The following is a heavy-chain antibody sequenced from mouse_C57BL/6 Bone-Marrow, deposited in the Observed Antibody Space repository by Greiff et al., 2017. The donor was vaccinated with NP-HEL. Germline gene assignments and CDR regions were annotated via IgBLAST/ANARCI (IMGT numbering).Heavy chain of an antibody. CDR1: GYSITSGYD. CDR2: ISYSGST. D-gene: IGHD1-3*01. Sequence: EVKLMESGPGMVKPSQSLSLTCTVTGYSITSGYDWHWIRHFPGNKLEWMGYISYSGSTNYNPSLKSRISITHDTSKNHFFLKLNSVTTEDTATYYCARGGSGPAWFAYWGQGTLVTVSA. V-gene: IGHV3-1*01. CDR3: ARGGSGPAWFAY. J-gene: IGHJ3*01.